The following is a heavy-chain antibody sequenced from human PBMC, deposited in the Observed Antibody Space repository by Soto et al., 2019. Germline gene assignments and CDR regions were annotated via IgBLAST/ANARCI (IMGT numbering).Heavy chain of an antibody. CDR3: ARDQSRSYGYSPPQWFDP. V-gene: IGHV1-18*01. D-gene: IGHD5-18*01. Sequence: ASVKVSCKASGYTFTSYGISWVRQAPGQGLEWMGWISAYNGNTNYAQKLQGRVTMTTDTSTSTAYMELRSLRSDDTAVYYCARDQSRSYGYSPPQWFDPWGQGTLVTVSS. J-gene: IGHJ5*02. CDR1: GYTFTSYG. CDR2: ISAYNGNT.